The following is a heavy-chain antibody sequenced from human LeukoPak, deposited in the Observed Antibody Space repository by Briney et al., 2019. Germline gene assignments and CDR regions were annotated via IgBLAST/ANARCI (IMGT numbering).Heavy chain of an antibody. CDR2: MKQDGSEK. D-gene: IGHD1-26*01. V-gene: IGHV3-7*01. CDR1: GFTFSSYS. Sequence: GGSLRLSCAASGFTFSSYSMSWVRQATGKGLEWAANMKQDGSEKYYVDSVKGRFTISRDNAKNSLYLQMNSLRAEDTAVYYCARRRYSGSSQLFDYWGLGTLVTVSS. CDR3: ARRRYSGSSQLFDY. J-gene: IGHJ4*02.